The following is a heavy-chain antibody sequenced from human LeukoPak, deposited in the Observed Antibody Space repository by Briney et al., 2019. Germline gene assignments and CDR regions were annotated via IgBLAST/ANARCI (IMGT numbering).Heavy chain of an antibody. CDR2: IYYSGST. CDR3: ARSSSYYDSSGYYNAFDI. D-gene: IGHD3-22*01. Sequence: SETLSLTCAVSGGSISSYYWSWIRQPPGKGLEWIGYIYYSGSTNYNPSLKSRVTISVDTSKNQFSLKLSSVTAADTAVYYCARSSSYYDSSGYYNAFDIWGQGTMVTVSS. V-gene: IGHV4-59*01. J-gene: IGHJ3*02. CDR1: GGSISSYY.